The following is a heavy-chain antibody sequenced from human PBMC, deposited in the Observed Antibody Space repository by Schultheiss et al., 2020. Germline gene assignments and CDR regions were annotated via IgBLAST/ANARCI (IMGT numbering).Heavy chain of an antibody. J-gene: IGHJ6*02. V-gene: IGHV4-31*03. CDR3: ARRLELRNDYYYGMDV. CDR1: GGSISSSSYY. CDR2: IYYSGST. D-gene: IGHD1-7*01. Sequence: SATLSLTCTVSGGSISSSSYYWGWIRQHPGKGLEWIGYIYYSGSTYYNPSLKSRVTISVDTSKNQFSLKLSSVTAADTAVYYCARRLELRNDYYYGMDVWGQGTTVTVSS.